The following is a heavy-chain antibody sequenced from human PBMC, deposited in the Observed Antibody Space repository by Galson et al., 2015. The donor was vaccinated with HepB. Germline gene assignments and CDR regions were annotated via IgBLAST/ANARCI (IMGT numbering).Heavy chain of an antibody. D-gene: IGHD4-17*01. CDR1: GYSFTPYW. CDR3: ARPNEYGDYSGY. V-gene: IGHV5-51*01. J-gene: IGHJ4*02. Sequence: QSGAEVKKPGESLQISCTGSGYSFTPYWIGWVRQMPGKGLEWMGSIYPGASDTRYSPPFQGQVTNSADTSIITAYLQVSSLNTSYTAMYYCARPNEYGDYSGYWGQGTLVTVSS. CDR2: IYPGASDT.